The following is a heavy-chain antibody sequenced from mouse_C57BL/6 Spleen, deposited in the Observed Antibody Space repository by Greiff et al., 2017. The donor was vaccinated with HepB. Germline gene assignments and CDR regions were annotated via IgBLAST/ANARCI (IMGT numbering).Heavy chain of an antibody. CDR2: IHPNSGST. J-gene: IGHJ2*01. V-gene: IGHV1-64*01. CDR3: ARRARSSYDFDY. D-gene: IGHD1-1*01. CDR1: GYTFTSYW. Sequence: QVQLQQPGAELVKPGASVKLSCKASGYTFTSYWMHWVKQRPGQGLEWIGMIHPNSGSTNYNEKFKSKATLTVDKSSSTAYMQLSSLTSEDSAVYYCARRARSSYDFDYWGQGTTLTVSS.